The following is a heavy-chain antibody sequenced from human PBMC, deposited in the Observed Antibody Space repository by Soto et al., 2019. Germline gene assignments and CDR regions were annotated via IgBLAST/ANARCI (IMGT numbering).Heavy chain of an antibody. D-gene: IGHD5-18*01. CDR1: GVTVSSNY. Sequence: EVQLVESGGGLVQPGGSLRLSCAASGVTVSSNYMSWVRQAPGKGLEWVSVIYSGGSTYYADSVKGRFTISRDNSKNTLYLQMNSLRAEDTAVYYCASHAYNYGGGYFDYWGQGTLVTVSS. V-gene: IGHV3-66*04. CDR3: ASHAYNYGGGYFDY. CDR2: IYSGGST. J-gene: IGHJ4*02.